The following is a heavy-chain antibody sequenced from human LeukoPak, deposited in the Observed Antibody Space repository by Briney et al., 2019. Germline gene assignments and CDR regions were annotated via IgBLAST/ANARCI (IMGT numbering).Heavy chain of an antibody. V-gene: IGHV3-30-3*01. CDR1: GFTFSSYA. J-gene: IGHJ4*02. Sequence: GGSLRLSCAASGFTFSSYAMHWVRQDPGKGLEWVAVISYDGSNKYYADSVKGRFTISRDNSKNTLYLQMNSLRAEDTAVYYCARDLGISSGWYLDYWGQGTLVTVSS. CDR2: ISYDGSNK. D-gene: IGHD6-19*01. CDR3: ARDLGISSGWYLDY.